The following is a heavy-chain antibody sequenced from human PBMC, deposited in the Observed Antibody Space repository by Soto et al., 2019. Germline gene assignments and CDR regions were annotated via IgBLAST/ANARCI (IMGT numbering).Heavy chain of an antibody. Sequence: ASVKVSCKASGYTFTSYAMHWVRQAPGQRLEWMGWINAGNGNTKYSQKFQGRVTITRDTSASTAYMELSSLRSEDTAVYYCGRGLAPYYFDYWGQGTPVTVSS. J-gene: IGHJ4*02. V-gene: IGHV1-3*01. CDR1: GYTFTSYA. CDR2: INAGNGNT. D-gene: IGHD6-19*01. CDR3: GRGLAPYYFDY.